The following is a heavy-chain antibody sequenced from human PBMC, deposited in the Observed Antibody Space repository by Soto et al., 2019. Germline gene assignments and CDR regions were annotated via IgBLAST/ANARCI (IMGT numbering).Heavy chain of an antibody. CDR1: GGSISSSSYY. Sequence: SETLSLTCTVSGGSISSSSYYWGWIRQPPGKGLEGIGSIYYSGSTYYNPSLKSRVTISVDTSKNPFSLKLNSGTAADTAVYYCAFRSNSSSWYYFDYWGQGTLVTVSS. CDR3: AFRSNSSSWYYFDY. J-gene: IGHJ4*02. D-gene: IGHD6-13*01. V-gene: IGHV4-39*01. CDR2: IYYSGST.